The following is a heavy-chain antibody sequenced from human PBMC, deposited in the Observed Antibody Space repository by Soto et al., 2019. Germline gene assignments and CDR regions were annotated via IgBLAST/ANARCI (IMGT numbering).Heavy chain of an antibody. Sequence: GGSLRLSCAASGFTFSSYGMHWVRQAPGKGLEWVAVISYDGSNKYYADSVKGRFTISRDNSKNTLYLQMNSLRAEDTAVYYCAKDGLATKLMTYGLQYYFDYWGQGTLVTVSS. D-gene: IGHD5-12*01. V-gene: IGHV3-30*18. J-gene: IGHJ4*02. CDR2: ISYDGSNK. CDR3: AKDGLATKLMTYGLQYYFDY. CDR1: GFTFSSYG.